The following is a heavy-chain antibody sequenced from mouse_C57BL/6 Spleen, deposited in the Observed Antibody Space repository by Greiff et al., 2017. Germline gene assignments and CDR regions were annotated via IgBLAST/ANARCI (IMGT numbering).Heavy chain of an antibody. CDR2: ISSGGDYI. CDR1: GFTFSSYA. D-gene: IGHD2-4*01. V-gene: IGHV5-9-1*02. Sequence: EVMLVESGEGLVKPGGSLKLSCAASGFTFSSYAMSWVRQTPEQRLEWVAYISSGGDYIYYADTVKGRFTIARDNARNTLYLQMSSLKSEDTAMYYCTRGNYDDWYFDVWGTGTTVTVSS. CDR3: TRGNYDDWYFDV. J-gene: IGHJ1*03.